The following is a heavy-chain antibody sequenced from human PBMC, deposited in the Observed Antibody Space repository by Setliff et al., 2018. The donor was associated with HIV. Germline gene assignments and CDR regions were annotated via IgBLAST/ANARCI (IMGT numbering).Heavy chain of an antibody. CDR2: ISGSGDDT. Sequence: GGSLRLSCAASGITFSRSAMSWVRQAPGKGLEWVSGISGSGDDTYYADSVKGRFTISRDNSKNTLYLQMNSLRVEDTALYYCAKVLDIATTGRRLGVLDIWGQGQWSPSPQ. J-gene: IGHJ3*02. CDR3: AKVLDIATTGRRLGVLDI. V-gene: IGHV3-23*01. CDR1: GITFSRSA. D-gene: IGHD6-13*01.